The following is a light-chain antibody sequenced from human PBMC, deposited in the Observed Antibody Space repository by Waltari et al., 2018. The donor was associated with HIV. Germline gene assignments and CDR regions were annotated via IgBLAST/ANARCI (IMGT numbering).Light chain of an antibody. Sequence: LTQSPSASASVGASDKLTCTLSSGHSSYTIAWHQQQPQKGPRYLMKIHTDGRHTKGDGIPDRFSGSSSGAERSLTISSLQSEDEADYYCQTWGSGIQVFGGGTKLTVL. J-gene: IGLJ2*01. CDR3: QTWGSGIQV. CDR1: SGHSSYT. CDR2: IHTDGRH. V-gene: IGLV4-69*02.